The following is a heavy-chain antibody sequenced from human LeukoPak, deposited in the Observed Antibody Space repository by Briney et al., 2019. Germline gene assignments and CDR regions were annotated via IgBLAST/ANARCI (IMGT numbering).Heavy chain of an antibody. V-gene: IGHV3-53*01. J-gene: IGHJ4*02. Sequence: GGSLRLSCTVSGLTVSSDYMSWVRQAPGKGLEGVSVIYSGGSIYYADSVKGRFAISTDDSKNTLYLQMNSLRAEDTAVYYCARAYQWVSLWGQGSLVTVSS. CDR3: ARAYQWVSL. CDR2: IYSGGSI. D-gene: IGHD1-26*01. CDR1: GLTVSSDY.